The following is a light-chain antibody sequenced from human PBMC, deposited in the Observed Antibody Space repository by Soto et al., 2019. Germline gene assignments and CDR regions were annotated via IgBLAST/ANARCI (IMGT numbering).Light chain of an antibody. CDR2: EGS. CDR1: SSDVGSYNI. CDR3: CSYAPSTTIVV. J-gene: IGLJ2*01. V-gene: IGLV2-23*03. Sequence: QSALTQPASVSGSPGQAITISCTGTSSDVGSYNIVSWYQQHPGKAPKLIIYEGSKRTSGISNRFSGSKSGNTASLTISGLEAEAEAEYFCCSYAPSTTIVVFGGGTKRPS.